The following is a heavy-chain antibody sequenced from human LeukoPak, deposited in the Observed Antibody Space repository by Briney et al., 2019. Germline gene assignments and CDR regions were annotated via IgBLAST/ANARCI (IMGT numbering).Heavy chain of an antibody. CDR3: ARIYNIDSTVFRPFDC. Sequence: HPGGSLRLSCAASGFTFSTYWMGWVRQAPGKGLEWVANINQDEGEKYYVDSVKGRFTISRDNAKNSLYLQINSLRAEDTAVYYCARIYNIDSTVFRPFDCWGQGTLVTVSS. CDR2: INQDEGEK. V-gene: IGHV3-7*01. CDR1: GFTFSTYW. D-gene: IGHD2/OR15-2a*01. J-gene: IGHJ4*02.